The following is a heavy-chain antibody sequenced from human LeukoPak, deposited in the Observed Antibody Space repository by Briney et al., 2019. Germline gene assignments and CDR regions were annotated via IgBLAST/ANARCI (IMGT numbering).Heavy chain of an antibody. D-gene: IGHD1-26*01. CDR1: SGSISNGDYY. J-gene: IGHJ5*01. V-gene: IGHV4-30-4*01. CDR2: IYYSGST. Sequence: SQTLSLTCTVSSGSISNGDYYWSWIRQPPGKGLEWIGYIYYSGSTYYNPSLKSRVTISPDTSKNQFSLKMNSVTAADTAVYYCARDFGRIVPRFDSWGQGTLVTVSS. CDR3: ARDFGRIVPRFDS.